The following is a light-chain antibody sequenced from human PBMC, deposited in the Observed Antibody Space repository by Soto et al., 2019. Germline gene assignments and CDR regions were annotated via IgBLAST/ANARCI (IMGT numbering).Light chain of an antibody. V-gene: IGLV2-11*01. CDR1: SSDVGAYNY. CDR2: DVN. J-gene: IGLJ2*01. Sequence: QSALTQPRSVSGSPGQSVTLSCTGTSSDVGAYNYVSWYQQHAGKAPKLMIFDVNKRPSGVPDRFSGSKSGNTASLTISGLQAEDEAAYYCCSYVGRYSWLFGGGTKLTVL. CDR3: CSYVGRYSWL.